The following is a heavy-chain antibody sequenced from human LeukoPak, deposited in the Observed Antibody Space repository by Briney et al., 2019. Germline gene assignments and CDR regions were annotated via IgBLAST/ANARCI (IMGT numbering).Heavy chain of an antibody. CDR1: GFTFSSYE. J-gene: IGHJ6*03. Sequence: GGSLRLSCAASGFTFSSYEMNWVRQAPGKGLEWVSYISSSGSTIYYADSVKGRFTISRDNAKNSLYLQMNSLRAEDTAVYYCARDGYSYGYLSEYYYYMDVWGKGTTVTVSS. D-gene: IGHD5-18*01. V-gene: IGHV3-48*03. CDR2: ISSSGSTI. CDR3: ARDGYSYGYLSEYYYYMDV.